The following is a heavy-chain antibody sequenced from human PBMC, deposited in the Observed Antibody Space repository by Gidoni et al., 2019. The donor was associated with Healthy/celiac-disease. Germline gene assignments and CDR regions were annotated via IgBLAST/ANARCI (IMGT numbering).Heavy chain of an antibody. CDR3: ARDIIVVVAATQYYGTDV. CDR2: IGSKAYGGTT. Sequence: EVQLVESGGGLVQPGRSLRLSCTVSGFTFGDYAMSWFRQAPGKGLEWVGFIGSKAYGGTTEYAASVKGRFTISRDDSKSIAYLQMNSLKTEDTAVYYCARDIIVVVAATQYYGTDVWGQGTTVTVSS. V-gene: IGHV3-49*03. CDR1: GFTFGDYA. D-gene: IGHD2-15*01. J-gene: IGHJ6*02.